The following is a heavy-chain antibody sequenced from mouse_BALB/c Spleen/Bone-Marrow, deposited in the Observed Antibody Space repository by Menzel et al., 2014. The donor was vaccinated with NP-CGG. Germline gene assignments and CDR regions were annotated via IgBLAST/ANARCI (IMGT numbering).Heavy chain of an antibody. Sequence: VKLQESGAELVRPGSSVKISCKASGYPFSSYWMNWVKQRPGQGLEWNGQIYPGDGETNYNGKFKGNATLTADKSSSTAYMQLISLTSEDSAVYFCARKYGDYWGQGTTLTVSS. V-gene: IGHV1-80*01. CDR1: GYPFSSYW. CDR3: ARKYGDY. D-gene: IGHD2-10*02. J-gene: IGHJ2*01. CDR2: IYPGDGET.